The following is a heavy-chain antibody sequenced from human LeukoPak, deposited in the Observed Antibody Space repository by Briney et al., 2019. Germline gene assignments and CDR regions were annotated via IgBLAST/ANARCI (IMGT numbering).Heavy chain of an antibody. CDR1: GFTLTHYD. J-gene: IGHJ4*02. D-gene: IGHD4-17*01. V-gene: IGHV3-23*01. CDR2: ISYGGDNT. CDR3: TKDPHPYGDSVGGYHFDY. Sequence: GGSLRLSCPVSGFTLTHYDMKWARQAPGKGLEWVSGISYGGDNTYYADSVKGRFTISRDDPRNALNLALNSLRAEHTAVYSCTKDPHPYGDSVGGYHFDYWGQGTLVTVSS.